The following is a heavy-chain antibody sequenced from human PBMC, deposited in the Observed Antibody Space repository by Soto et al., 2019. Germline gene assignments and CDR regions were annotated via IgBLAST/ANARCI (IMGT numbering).Heavy chain of an antibody. CDR1: GGSFSGYY. J-gene: IGHJ5*02. Sequence: SETLSLTCAVYGGSFSGYYWSWIRQPPGKGLEWIGEINHSGSTNYNPSLKSRVTISVDTSKNQFSLKLSSVTAADTAVYYCASCGRVVVPAATWFDPWGQGTLVTVSS. CDR3: ASCGRVVVPAATWFDP. D-gene: IGHD2-2*01. V-gene: IGHV4-34*01. CDR2: INHSGST.